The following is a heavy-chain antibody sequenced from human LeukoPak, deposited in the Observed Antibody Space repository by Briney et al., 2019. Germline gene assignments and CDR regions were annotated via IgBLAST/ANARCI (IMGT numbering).Heavy chain of an antibody. CDR3: AKTDSANFDWLLYFDY. D-gene: IGHD3-9*01. J-gene: IGHJ4*02. Sequence: GGSLRLSCAASGFTFSSYAMSWVRQAPGKWLEWVSAISGSGGSTYYADSVKGRFTISRDNSKNTLYLQMNSLRAEDTAVYYCAKTDSANFDWLLYFDYWGQGTLVTVSS. CDR1: GFTFSSYA. CDR2: ISGSGGST. V-gene: IGHV3-23*01.